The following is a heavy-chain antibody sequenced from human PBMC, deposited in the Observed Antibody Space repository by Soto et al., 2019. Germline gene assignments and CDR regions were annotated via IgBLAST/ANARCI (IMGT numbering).Heavy chain of an antibody. CDR2: IIPVLATT. J-gene: IGHJ5*02. CDR1: AGTFPHYA. V-gene: IGHV1-69*13. Sequence: ASVKVSCKASAGTFPHYALSWVRQAPGQGLEWIGGIIPVLATTTYAQKFQGRVSIIADESTNTVYMELSSLRSEDTAVYYCAGNWGTSLKNRLDPCGQGTLVTVSS. CDR3: AGNWGTSLKNRLDP. D-gene: IGHD7-27*01.